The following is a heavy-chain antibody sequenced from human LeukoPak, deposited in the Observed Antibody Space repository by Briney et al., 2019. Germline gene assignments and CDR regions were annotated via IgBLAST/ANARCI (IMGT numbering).Heavy chain of an antibody. J-gene: IGHJ3*01. Sequence: PSETLSLTCTVSGGSVSSGSYYWSWIRQPPGEGLEWIGYIYYSGSTNYSPSLKSRVTMSVDTSKNQFSLKLSSVTAADTAVYYCARVPGGGTAANWGQGTMVTVSS. CDR1: GGSVSSGSYY. CDR2: IYYSGST. CDR3: ARVPGGGTAAN. D-gene: IGHD1-7*01. V-gene: IGHV4-61*01.